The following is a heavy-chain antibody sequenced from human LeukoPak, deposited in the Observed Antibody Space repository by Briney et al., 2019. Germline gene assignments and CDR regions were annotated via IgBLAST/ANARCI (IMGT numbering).Heavy chain of an antibody. CDR2: ISYDGSNK. V-gene: IGHV3-30*04. Sequence: GGSLRLSCAASGFTFSSYAMHWVRQAPGKGLEWVAVISYDGSNKYYADSVKGRFTIPRDNSKNTLYLQMNSLRAEDTAVYYCARGESGIVVVPAAPLDYWGQGTLVTVSS. J-gene: IGHJ4*02. D-gene: IGHD2-2*01. CDR3: ARGESGIVVVPAAPLDY. CDR1: GFTFSSYA.